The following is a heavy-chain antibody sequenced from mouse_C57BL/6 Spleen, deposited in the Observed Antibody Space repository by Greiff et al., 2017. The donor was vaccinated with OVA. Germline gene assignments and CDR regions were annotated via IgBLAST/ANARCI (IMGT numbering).Heavy chain of an antibody. V-gene: IGHV1-15*01. Sequence: QVHVKQSGAELVRPGASVTLSCKASGYTFTDYEMHWVKQTPVHGLEWIGAIDPETGGTAYNQKFKGKAILTADKSSSTAYMELRSLTSEDSAVYYCTTYDYDNYAMDYWGQGTSVTVSS. D-gene: IGHD2-4*01. CDR3: TTYDYDNYAMDY. J-gene: IGHJ4*01. CDR2: IDPETGGT. CDR1: GYTFTDYE.